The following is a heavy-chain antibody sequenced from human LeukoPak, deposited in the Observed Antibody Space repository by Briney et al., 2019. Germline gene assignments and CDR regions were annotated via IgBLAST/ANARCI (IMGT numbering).Heavy chain of an antibody. CDR2: TYYRSKWYN. D-gene: IGHD6-6*01. CDR1: GDSVSSNSVG. Sequence: SQTLSLTCAISGDSVSSNSVGWHWIRQSPSRGLEWLGRTYYRSKWYNDYPISMESRMTINPDTSKNQVSLQLNSVTPEDTAVYYCARSSSSSYDYWGQGTLVTVSS. V-gene: IGHV6-1*01. CDR3: ARSSSSSYDY. J-gene: IGHJ4*02.